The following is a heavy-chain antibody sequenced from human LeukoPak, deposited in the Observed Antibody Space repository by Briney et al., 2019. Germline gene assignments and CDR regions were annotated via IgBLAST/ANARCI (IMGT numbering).Heavy chain of an antibody. Sequence: GGCLRLSCAASGFTFSDHYMDWVRQAPGQGLEWVGRTRNKANSYTTEYAASVKGRFTISRDDSKNSLYLQMNSLKTEDTAVYYCARVKGDYYYDSSGLGDWGQGTLVTVSS. CDR2: TRNKANSYTT. D-gene: IGHD3-22*01. CDR1: GFTFSDHY. J-gene: IGHJ4*02. CDR3: ARVKGDYYYDSSGLGD. V-gene: IGHV3-72*01.